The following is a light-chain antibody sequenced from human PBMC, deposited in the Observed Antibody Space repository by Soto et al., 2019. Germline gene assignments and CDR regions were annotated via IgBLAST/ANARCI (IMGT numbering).Light chain of an antibody. CDR2: EVD. Sequence: QSVLTQPPSASGSPGQSVTISCSGSGGDIGRYDFVSWYQQYPGKVPKLLIYEVDKRPSGVPDRFSGSKSGGRASLTVSGLRPEDEAHYHCSAYAGGNIMIFGGGTK. CDR3: SAYAGGNIMI. V-gene: IGLV2-8*01. J-gene: IGLJ2*01. CDR1: GGDIGRYDF.